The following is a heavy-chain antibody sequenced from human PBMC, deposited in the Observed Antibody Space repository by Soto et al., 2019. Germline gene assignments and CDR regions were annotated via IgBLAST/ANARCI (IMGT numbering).Heavy chain of an antibody. D-gene: IGHD6-13*01. CDR1: GFTVSSNY. J-gene: IGHJ6*02. CDR2: IYSGGST. Sequence: GGSLRLSCAASGFTVSSNYMSWVRQAPGKGLEWVSVIYSGGSTYYADSVKGRFTISRDNSKNTLYLQMNSLRAEDTAVYYCASSWYTPNYYYGMDVWGQGTTVTVSS. CDR3: ASSWYTPNYYYGMDV. V-gene: IGHV3-53*01.